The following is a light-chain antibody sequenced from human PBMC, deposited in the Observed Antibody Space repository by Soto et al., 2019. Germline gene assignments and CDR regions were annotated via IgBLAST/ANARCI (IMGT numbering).Light chain of an antibody. CDR1: SSDIGAYNY. CDR3: SSYTTSTVVV. CDR2: EVS. V-gene: IGLV2-14*01. J-gene: IGLJ2*01. Sequence: QSALTQPASVSGSPGQSITISCTGTSSDIGAYNYVSWYQQRPGEAPKVMIYEVSDRPSGVSNRFSGSKSGNTASLTISGLRAEDEADYYCSSYTTSTVVVFGGGTQLTVL.